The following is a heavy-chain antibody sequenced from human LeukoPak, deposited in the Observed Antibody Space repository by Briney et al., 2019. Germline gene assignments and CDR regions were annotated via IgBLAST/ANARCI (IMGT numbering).Heavy chain of an antibody. J-gene: IGHJ6*02. Sequence: SVKVSCKASGGTFSSYAISWVRQAPGQGLEWTGRIIPILGIANYAQKFQGRVTITADKSTSTAYMELSSLRSEDTAVYYCASDRDGYRGYYYYGMDVWGQGTTVTVSS. D-gene: IGHD5-12*01. CDR1: GGTFSSYA. CDR3: ASDRDGYRGYYYYGMDV. CDR2: IIPILGIA. V-gene: IGHV1-69*04.